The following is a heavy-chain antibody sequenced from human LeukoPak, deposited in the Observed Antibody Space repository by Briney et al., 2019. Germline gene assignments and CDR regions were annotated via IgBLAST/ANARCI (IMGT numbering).Heavy chain of an antibody. CDR1: VFPFTTSA. CDR2: IVVGSDNT. Sequence: TSVKVSCTASVFPFTTSAVQWVRQARGQRLEWIGWIVVGSDNTNYAQKFQERVTITRDMSTSTAYMELSSLRSEDTAVYYCARLAREYSHDAFDIWGQGTMVTVSS. CDR3: ARLAREYSHDAFDI. V-gene: IGHV1-58*01. D-gene: IGHD5-18*01. J-gene: IGHJ3*02.